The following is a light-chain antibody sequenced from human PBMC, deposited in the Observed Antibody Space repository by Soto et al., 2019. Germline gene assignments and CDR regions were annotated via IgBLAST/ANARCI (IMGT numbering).Light chain of an antibody. CDR3: QQYIDWPSVT. J-gene: IGKJ2*01. CDR2: GVS. Sequence: EIVMTQSPATLSVSPGDRATLSCRASQSVSSSLAWYQQNPGQAPRLLIYGVSTGATGIPAGFSGSGSGTEFTLTISGLQSEDFAVYYCQQYIDWPSVTFGQGTKLEIK. V-gene: IGKV3-15*01. CDR1: QSVSSS.